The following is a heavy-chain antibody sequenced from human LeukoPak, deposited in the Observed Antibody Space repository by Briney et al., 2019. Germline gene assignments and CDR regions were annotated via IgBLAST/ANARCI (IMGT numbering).Heavy chain of an antibody. V-gene: IGHV3-48*03. CDR2: ISSSGSTI. Sequence: GGSLRLSCAASGFTFSSYEMNWVRQAPGKGLEWVSYISSSGSTIYYADSVKGRLTISRDNAKNSLYLQMNSLRAGDTAVYYCARFLTYGPGSYPIYYYYGMDVWGQGTTVTVSS. D-gene: IGHD3-10*01. CDR3: ARFLTYGPGSYPIYYYYGMDV. J-gene: IGHJ6*02. CDR1: GFTFSSYE.